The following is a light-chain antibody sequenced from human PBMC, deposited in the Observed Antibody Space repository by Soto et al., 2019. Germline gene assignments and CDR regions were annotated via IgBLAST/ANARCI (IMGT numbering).Light chain of an antibody. CDR3: QQFSNYPLT. Sequence: DIQMTQSPPTLTASVGDRVTITCRASQSINNWLAWYQQKPGKAPKLLIYDASSLESGVPSRFTGSGYGTDFTLTITSLQPEDFATYYCQQFSNYPLTFGGGTKVEIK. CDR1: QSINNW. J-gene: IGKJ4*01. V-gene: IGKV1-5*01. CDR2: DAS.